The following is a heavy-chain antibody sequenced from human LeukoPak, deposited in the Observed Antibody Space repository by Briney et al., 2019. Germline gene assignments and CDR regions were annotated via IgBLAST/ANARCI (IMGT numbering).Heavy chain of an antibody. CDR2: IYPGGSDT. CDR3: ARGPPRSGATDDY. D-gene: IGHD1-26*01. CDR1: GYSFTSYW. J-gene: IGHJ4*02. Sequence: KSGESLKISCKGSGYSFTSYWIGWVRQMPGKGLEWMGIIYPGGSDTRYSPSFQGQVTISADKSISTAYLQWSSLKASDTAMYYCARGPPRSGATDDYWGQGTLVTVSS. V-gene: IGHV5-51*01.